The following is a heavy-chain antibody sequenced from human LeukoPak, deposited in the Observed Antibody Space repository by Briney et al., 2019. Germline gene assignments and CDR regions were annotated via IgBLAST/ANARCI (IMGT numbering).Heavy chain of an antibody. D-gene: IGHD3-10*01. V-gene: IGHV1-2*02. J-gene: IGHJ4*02. Sequence: GASVKVSCKASGYTFADYNIHWVRQAPGQGLEWMGWISPNSGGTNYAQKFQGRVTMTRDTSITTALMELSRLRSDDTAMYYCTVWFGELTHWGQGTLVTVSS. CDR2: ISPNSGGT. CDR1: GYTFADYN. CDR3: TVWFGELTH.